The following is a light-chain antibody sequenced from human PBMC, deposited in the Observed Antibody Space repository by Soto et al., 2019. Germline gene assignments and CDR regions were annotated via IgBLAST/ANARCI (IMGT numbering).Light chain of an antibody. Sequence: EIVLTQSPGSLSLSPGQRATLSCRASQSVDTTFFAWYQKKPGQAPRLLIYGASKRATGIPDRFSGSGSGTDFTLIISRLEPEDFAVYYCQQYRSTVTFGQGTKGEIK. V-gene: IGKV3-20*01. CDR2: GAS. CDR1: QSVDTTF. J-gene: IGKJ1*01. CDR3: QQYRSTVT.